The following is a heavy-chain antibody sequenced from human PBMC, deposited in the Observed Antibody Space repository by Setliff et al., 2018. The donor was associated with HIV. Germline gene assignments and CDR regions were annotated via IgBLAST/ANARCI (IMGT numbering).Heavy chain of an antibody. D-gene: IGHD3-22*01. V-gene: IGHV4-34*01. CDR3: ARGRQGLYYYSSGFSRGRYYDL. Sequence: KPSETLSLTCAVYGGSFSGYYWSWIRQPPGKGLEWIGEINESGTSNSNPSLESRVTMSVDASKTHFSLKLSSVTAADTARYFCARGRQGLYYYSSGFSRGRYYDLWGQGTLVTVSS. J-gene: IGHJ4*02. CDR1: GGSFSGYY. CDR2: INESGTS.